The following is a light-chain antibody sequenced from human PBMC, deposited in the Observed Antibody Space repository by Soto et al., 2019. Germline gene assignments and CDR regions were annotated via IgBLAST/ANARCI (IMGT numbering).Light chain of an antibody. CDR3: QQYNNWPAIT. V-gene: IGKV3D-15*01. Sequence: ELVMPQSPATLSVSPGERATLSCRASQSVSSNLAWYQQKPGQAPRLLIYGASSRATGTPDRFSGSGSGTEFTLTISSLQSEDFAVYYCQQYNNWPAITFGQGNDGRL. J-gene: IGKJ5*01. CDR1: QSVSSN. CDR2: GAS.